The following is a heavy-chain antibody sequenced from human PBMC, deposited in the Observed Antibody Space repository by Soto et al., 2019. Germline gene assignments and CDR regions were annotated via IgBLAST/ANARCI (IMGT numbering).Heavy chain of an antibody. V-gene: IGHV3-74*01. J-gene: IGHJ3*01. Sequence: EVQLVESGGGLVQPGGSLTLSCAASGFSVSYHWMHWVRLGPGRGLECISRIKTDGTYTDYADSVKGRFTISRNNAKNMLYLQMDSLRPEDTAVYYCARPKGAAYSAFDVWGQGTVVTVSS. CDR1: GFSVSYHW. CDR2: IKTDGTYT. D-gene: IGHD2-21*01. CDR3: ARPKGAAYSAFDV.